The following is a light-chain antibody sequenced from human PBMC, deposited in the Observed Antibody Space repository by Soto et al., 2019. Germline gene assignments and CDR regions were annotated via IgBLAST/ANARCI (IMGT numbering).Light chain of an antibody. Sequence: QSALTQPASVSGSPGQSITISCTGTSSDVGGYKYVSWYQQHPGKAPKLLIYTVSNRPSGVSNRFSGSKSGNTASLTISGLQAEDEADYYCSSYTSSSSYVFGTGTKRTVL. J-gene: IGLJ1*01. CDR3: SSYTSSSSYV. CDR2: TVS. V-gene: IGLV2-14*01. CDR1: SSDVGGYKY.